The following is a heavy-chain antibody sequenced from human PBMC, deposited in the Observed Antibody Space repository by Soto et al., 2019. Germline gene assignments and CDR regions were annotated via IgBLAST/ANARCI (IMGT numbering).Heavy chain of an antibody. CDR3: AKDQGGYIVSGMDV. V-gene: IGHV1-2*02. Sequence: ASVKVSCKASGYTFTDYYIYWLRQAPGHGLEWMGWINPNSGATNYAHNFQGRVTMTRDTSIRAACMELSRLSSDDTAVYYCAKDQGGYIVSGMDVWGQGTTVTVSS. CDR1: GYTFTDYY. D-gene: IGHD2-2*02. J-gene: IGHJ6*02. CDR2: INPNSGAT.